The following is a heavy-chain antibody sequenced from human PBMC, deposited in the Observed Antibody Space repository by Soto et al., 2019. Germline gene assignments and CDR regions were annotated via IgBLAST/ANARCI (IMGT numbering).Heavy chain of an antibody. CDR3: AKTFGGNLLPGD. D-gene: IGHD2-15*01. Sequence: GGSLRLSCAASGFTFSDYGMNWVRQAPGKGLEWVAAISGSAGNTYYADSVKGLFSTSRDNSKSTLYLGMNTLRVEDTAIYYRAKTFGGNLLPGDWGQRTLVTVSS. CDR1: GFTFSDYG. CDR2: ISGSAGNT. J-gene: IGHJ4*02. V-gene: IGHV3-23*01.